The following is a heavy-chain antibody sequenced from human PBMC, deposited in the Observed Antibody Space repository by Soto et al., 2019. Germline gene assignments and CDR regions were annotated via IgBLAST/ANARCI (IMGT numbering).Heavy chain of an antibody. V-gene: IGHV3-21*01. CDR1: GFTFSSYS. Sequence: GGSLRLSCAASGFTFSSYSMNWVRQAPGKGLEWVSSISSSSSYIYYADSVKGRFTISRDNDKNSLYLQRNSPRAEDRAVYYFARTYSGSYFGAFDIWGQGTMVTVSS. CDR3: ARTYSGSYFGAFDI. J-gene: IGHJ3*02. CDR2: ISSSSSYI. D-gene: IGHD1-26*01.